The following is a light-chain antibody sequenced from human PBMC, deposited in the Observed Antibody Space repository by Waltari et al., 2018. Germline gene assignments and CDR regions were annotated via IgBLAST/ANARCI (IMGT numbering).Light chain of an antibody. Sequence: QSVLTQPPSASGTPGQRVTISCSGSSSNIGSSYVNWYQQPPGPAPKPVNLSHKQRPPRFPDRFSGSKYGTSASLAISGLQSEDEADYYCAGWDGSLNGYVFGAATKVIVL. J-gene: IGLJ1*01. CDR2: SHK. CDR1: SSNIGSSY. V-gene: IGLV1-44*01. CDR3: AGWDGSLNGYV.